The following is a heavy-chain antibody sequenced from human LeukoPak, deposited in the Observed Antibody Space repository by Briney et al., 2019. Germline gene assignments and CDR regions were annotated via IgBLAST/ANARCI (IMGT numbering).Heavy chain of an antibody. Sequence: PGGSLRLSCAASGFTVSSNYMRWVRQAPGKGLEWVSLIYSGGSTYYADSVKGRFTISRDNSKNTLYLQMNSLRAEDTAVYYCASSGNHRIYYFDYWGQGTLVTVSS. CDR3: ASSGNHRIYYFDY. CDR2: IYSGGST. D-gene: IGHD1-14*01. J-gene: IGHJ4*02. CDR1: GFTVSSNY. V-gene: IGHV3-66*01.